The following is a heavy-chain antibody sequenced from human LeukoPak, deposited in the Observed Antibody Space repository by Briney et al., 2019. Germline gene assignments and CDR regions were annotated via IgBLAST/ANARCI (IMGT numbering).Heavy chain of an antibody. D-gene: IGHD3-3*01. CDR1: GYTFTNYG. CDR2: ISAYNGDT. V-gene: IGHV1-18*01. J-gene: IGHJ4*02. CDR3: ASWPYYDFWSGYPRY. Sequence: GASVTVSCKASGYTFTNYGVSWVRQAPGQGLEWMGWISAYNGDTNYAQKFQGRVTMTTDTSTSTAYMELRSLRSDDTAVYYCASWPYYDFWSGYPRYWGQGTLVTVSS.